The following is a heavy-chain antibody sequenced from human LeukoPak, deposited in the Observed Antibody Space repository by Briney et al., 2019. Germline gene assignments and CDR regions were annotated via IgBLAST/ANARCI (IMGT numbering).Heavy chain of an antibody. CDR2: IYYSGST. Sequence: SETLSLTCTVSGGSISSYYWSWIRQPPGKGLEWIGYIYYSGSTNYNPSLKSRVTISVDTSKNQFSLKLSSVTAADTAVYYCARDRYYYGSGSYYFDYWGQGTLVTVSS. J-gene: IGHJ4*02. V-gene: IGHV4-59*01. CDR1: GGSISSYY. CDR3: ARDRYYYGSGSYYFDY. D-gene: IGHD3-10*01.